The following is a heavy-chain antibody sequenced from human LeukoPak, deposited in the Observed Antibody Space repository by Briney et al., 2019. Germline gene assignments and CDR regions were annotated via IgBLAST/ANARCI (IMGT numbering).Heavy chain of an antibody. J-gene: IGHJ4*02. Sequence: GGSLRLSCAASGFTFSSYSMNWVRQAPGKGLEWVSSISSSSSYIYYADSVKGRFTISRDNAKNSLYLQMNSLRAEDTAVYYCARGDSGGWYVIYSFDYWGQGTLVTVSS. CDR1: GFTFSSYS. D-gene: IGHD6-19*01. V-gene: IGHV3-21*01. CDR2: ISSSSSYI. CDR3: ARGDSGGWYVIYSFDY.